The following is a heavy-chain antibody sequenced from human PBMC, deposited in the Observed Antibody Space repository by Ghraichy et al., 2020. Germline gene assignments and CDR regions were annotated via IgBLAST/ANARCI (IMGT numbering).Heavy chain of an antibody. CDR1: GFTFSSYW. D-gene: IGHD5-18*01. V-gene: IGHV3-74*01. CDR2: INSDGSST. CDR3: ARDLAPDAEITGIQLWLPFYYYYYGMDV. J-gene: IGHJ6*02. Sequence: GGSLRLSCAASGFTFSSYWMHWVRQAPGKGLVWVSRINSDGSSTSYADSVKGRFTISRDNAKNTLYLQMNSLRAEDTAVYYCARDLAPDAEITGIQLWLPFYYYYYGMDVWGQGTTVTVSS.